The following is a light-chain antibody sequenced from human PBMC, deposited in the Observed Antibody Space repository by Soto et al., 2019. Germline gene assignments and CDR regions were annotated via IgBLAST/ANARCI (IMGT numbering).Light chain of an antibody. CDR3: QQYNSYSNT. CDR1: QSVASN. Sequence: EIVMTQSPATLSVSPGERASLSCRASQSVASNLAWYQHKPGQAPRLLIYDASTRATGIPARFSGSGSGTEFTLTISSLQSEDFATYYCQQYNSYSNTFGQGTKLEIK. J-gene: IGKJ2*01. CDR2: DAS. V-gene: IGKV3-15*01.